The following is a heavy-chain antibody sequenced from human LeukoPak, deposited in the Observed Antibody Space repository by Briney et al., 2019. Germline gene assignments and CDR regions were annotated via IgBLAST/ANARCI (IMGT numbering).Heavy chain of an antibody. Sequence: SETLSLTCTVSGGSISSGNYYWSWIRQPAGKGLEWIGRIYTSGSTNYNPSLKSRVTMSVDTSKNQFSLKLSSVTAADTAVYYCARDRNSGSHYAFDIWGQGTMVTVSS. CDR3: ARDRNSGSHYAFDI. V-gene: IGHV4-61*02. D-gene: IGHD1-26*01. CDR2: IYTSGST. CDR1: GGSISSGNYY. J-gene: IGHJ3*02.